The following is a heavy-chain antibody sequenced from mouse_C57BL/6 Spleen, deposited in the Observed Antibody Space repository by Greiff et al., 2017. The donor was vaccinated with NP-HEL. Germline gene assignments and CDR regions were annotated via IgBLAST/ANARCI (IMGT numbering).Heavy chain of an antibody. CDR3: ARGGGSSHH. CDR2: IDPSDSYT. CDR1: GYTFTSYW. D-gene: IGHD1-1*01. Sequence: QVQLQQPGAELVKPGASVKLSCKASGYTFTSYWMQWVKQRPGQGLEWIGEIDPSDSYTNYNQKFKGKATLTVDTSSSTAYMQLSSLTSEDSAVYYCARGGGSSHHWGQGTTLTVSS. V-gene: IGHV1-50*01. J-gene: IGHJ2*01.